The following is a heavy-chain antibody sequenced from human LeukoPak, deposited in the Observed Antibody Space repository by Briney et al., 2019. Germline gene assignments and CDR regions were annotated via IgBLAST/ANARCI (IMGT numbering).Heavy chain of an antibody. D-gene: IGHD6-19*01. J-gene: IGHJ4*02. CDR3: ARVKPAGAWLGYFDY. CDR1: GLTFSSYS. V-gene: IGHV3-48*04. Sequence: GGSLRLSCAASGLTFSSYSMNWVRQAPGKGLEWVSYISSSSTIYYADSVKGRFTISRDNAKNSLYLQMSSLRAEDTAVYYCARVKPAGAWLGYFDYWGQGTLVTVSS. CDR2: ISSSSTI.